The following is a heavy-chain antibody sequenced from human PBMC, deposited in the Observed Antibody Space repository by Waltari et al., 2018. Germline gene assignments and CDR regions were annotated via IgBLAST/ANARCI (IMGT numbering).Heavy chain of an antibody. CDR3: ARDKVTMVRGVINRFDY. CDR1: GYTFTSYY. Sequence: QVQLVQSGAEVKKPGASVKVSCKASGYTFTSYYMHWVRQAPGQGLEWKGIINPSGGSTSYAQKFQGRVTMTRDTSTSTVYMELSSLRSEDTAVYYCARDKVTMVRGVINRFDYWGQGTLVTVSS. D-gene: IGHD3-10*01. V-gene: IGHV1-46*01. CDR2: INPSGGST. J-gene: IGHJ4*02.